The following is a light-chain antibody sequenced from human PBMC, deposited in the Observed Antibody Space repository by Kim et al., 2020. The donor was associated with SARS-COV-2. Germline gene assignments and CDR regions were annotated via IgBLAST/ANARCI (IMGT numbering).Light chain of an antibody. CDR3: QQYGTSPPWT. V-gene: IGKV3-20*01. CDR2: GAS. CDR1: QSVGSTY. Sequence: EIVLTQSPGTLSLSPGERATLSCWASQSVGSTYLAWYQQKPGQAPRLLIYGASSRATGIPDRSSGSGSGTDFTLTISRLEPEDFAVYYCQQYGTSPPWTFGQGTKVDIK. J-gene: IGKJ1*01.